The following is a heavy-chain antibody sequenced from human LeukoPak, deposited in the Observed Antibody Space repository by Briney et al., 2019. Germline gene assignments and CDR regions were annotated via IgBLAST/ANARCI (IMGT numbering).Heavy chain of an antibody. D-gene: IGHD6-13*01. CDR3: AREASSSWYFFDY. CDR1: GGSISSYY. V-gene: IGHV4-59*01. J-gene: IGHJ4*02. CDR2: IYYSGST. Sequence: SETLSLTCTVSGGSISSYYWSWIRQPPGKGLEWIGYIYYSGSTNYNPSLKSRVTISVDTSKNQFSLRLSSVTAADTAVYYCAREASSSWYFFDYWGQGTLVTVSS.